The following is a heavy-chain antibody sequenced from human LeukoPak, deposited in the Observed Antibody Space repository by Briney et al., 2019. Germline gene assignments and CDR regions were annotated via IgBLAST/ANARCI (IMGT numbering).Heavy chain of an antibody. CDR1: GFTFSNYW. J-gene: IGHJ4*02. Sequence: GGSLRLSCEASGFTFSNYWMHWVRQAPGKGLMWISQISTDGSQTFYADSVKGRFTISRDNAKNTLFLQMDSLRPEDTAVYYCVRSLRSADFWGQGTLVTVSS. V-gene: IGHV3-74*01. CDR3: VRSLRSADF. CDR2: ISTDGSQT.